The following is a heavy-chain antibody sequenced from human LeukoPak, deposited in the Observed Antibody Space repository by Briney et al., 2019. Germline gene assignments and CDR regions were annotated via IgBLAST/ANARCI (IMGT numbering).Heavy chain of an antibody. CDR1: GYSISSGYY. J-gene: IGHJ4*02. D-gene: IGHD2-15*01. CDR2: IYHSGST. Sequence: PSETLSLTCTVSGYSISSGYYWGWIRQPPGKGLEWIGSIYHSGSTYYNPSLKSRVTISVDTSKNQFSLKLSSVTAADTAVYYCARVYCSGGSCNLDYWGQGTLVTVSS. V-gene: IGHV4-38-2*02. CDR3: ARVYCSGGSCNLDY.